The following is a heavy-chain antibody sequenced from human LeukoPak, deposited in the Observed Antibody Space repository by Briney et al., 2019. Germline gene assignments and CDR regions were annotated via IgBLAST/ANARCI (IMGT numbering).Heavy chain of an antibody. V-gene: IGHV1-18*01. CDR2: ISAYNGNT. CDR1: VYTFTTYG. D-gene: IGHD3-22*01. J-gene: IGHJ5*02. Sequence: GASVKVSCKASVYTFTTYGISWVRQAPGQGLEWMGWISAYNGNTNYAQKLQGRVTMTTDTSTSTAYMELRSLRSDDTAVYYCARAKYDSSGYYWFDPWGQGTLVTVSS. CDR3: ARAKYDSSGYYWFDP.